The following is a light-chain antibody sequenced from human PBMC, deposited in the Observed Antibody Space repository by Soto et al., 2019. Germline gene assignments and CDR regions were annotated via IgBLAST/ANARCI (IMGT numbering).Light chain of an antibody. CDR1: SSDVGGYNY. J-gene: IGLJ1*01. CDR3: CSYTASNTRQLV. CDR2: DVT. Sequence: QSALTQPASASGSPGQSITISCTGTSSDVGGYNYVSWYQHHPGKAPKLMIYDVTNRPSGVSNRFSGSKSGNTASLTISGLQPEDEADYYCCSYTASNTRQLVFGTGTKLTVL. V-gene: IGLV2-14*03.